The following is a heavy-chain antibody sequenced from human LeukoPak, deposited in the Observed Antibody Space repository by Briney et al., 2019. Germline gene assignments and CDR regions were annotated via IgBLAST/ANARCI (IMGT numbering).Heavy chain of an antibody. D-gene: IGHD2-2*01. CDR1: GFTFSSYG. Sequence: GGSLRLSCAASGFTFSSYGMHWVRQAPGKGLEWVAVISYDGSNKYYADSVKGRFTISRDNSKNTLYLQMNSLRAEDTAVYYCAKNQLLASYFDYWGQGTLVTVSS. CDR2: ISYDGSNK. J-gene: IGHJ4*02. V-gene: IGHV3-30*18. CDR3: AKNQLLASYFDY.